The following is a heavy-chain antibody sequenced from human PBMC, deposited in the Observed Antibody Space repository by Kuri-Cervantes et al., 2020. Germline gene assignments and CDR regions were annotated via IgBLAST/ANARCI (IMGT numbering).Heavy chain of an antibody. CDR2: IYSGGST. CDR1: GLTVSSNY. D-gene: IGHD2-21*02. J-gene: IGHJ6*03. V-gene: IGHV3-53*01. Sequence: GESLKISCAASGLTVSSNYMSWVRQAPGKGLEWVSVIYSGGSTYYADSVKGRFTISRDNSKNTLYLRMNSLRAEDTAVYYCARVRRGYVVTYYYYYMDVWGKGTTVTVSS. CDR3: ARVRRGYVVTYYYYYMDV.